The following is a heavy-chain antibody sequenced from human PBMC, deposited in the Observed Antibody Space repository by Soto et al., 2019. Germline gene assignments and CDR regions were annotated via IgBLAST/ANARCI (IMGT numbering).Heavy chain of an antibody. V-gene: IGHV3-21*01. D-gene: IGHD3-10*01. CDR2: ISSSSSYI. CDR1: GFTFSNYS. J-gene: IGHJ6*03. Sequence: PGGSLRLSCAASGFTFSNYSMNWVRQAPGKGLEWVSSISSSSSYIYYAGSVKGRFTISRDNAKNSLYLQMNSLRAEDTAVYYCARPPGGMVRGVIVPMDVWGKGTTVTVSS. CDR3: ARPPGGMVRGVIVPMDV.